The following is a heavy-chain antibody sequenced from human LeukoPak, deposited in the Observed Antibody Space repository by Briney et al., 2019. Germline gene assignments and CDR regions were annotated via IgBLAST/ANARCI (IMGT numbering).Heavy chain of an antibody. CDR3: AKASKYYYDSSGYYGYFQH. Sequence: GTSLRLSCAASGLIFSTYAIHWVRQAPGKGLEWVSAISGSGGSTYYADSVKGRFTISRDNSKNTLYLQVNSLRAEDTAVYYCAKASKYYYDSSGYYGYFQHWGQGTLVTVSS. D-gene: IGHD3-22*01. J-gene: IGHJ1*01. V-gene: IGHV3-23*01. CDR2: ISGSGGST. CDR1: GLIFSTYA.